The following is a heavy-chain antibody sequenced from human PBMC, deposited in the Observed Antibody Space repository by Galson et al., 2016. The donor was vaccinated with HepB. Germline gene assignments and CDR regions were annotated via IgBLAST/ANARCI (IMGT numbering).Heavy chain of an antibody. V-gene: IGHV3-66*02. D-gene: IGHD2-15*01. CDR1: GFTVSDYY. CDR2: VFLGGST. CDR3: ASLLVTATPDY. J-gene: IGHJ3*01. Sequence: SLRLSCAASGFTVSDYYMTWVRQAPGKGLEWVSVVFLGGSTYYAQSVEGRFTISRDDSKNALYLQMNSLGAEDTAVYYCASLLVTATPDYWGQGTMVTVSS.